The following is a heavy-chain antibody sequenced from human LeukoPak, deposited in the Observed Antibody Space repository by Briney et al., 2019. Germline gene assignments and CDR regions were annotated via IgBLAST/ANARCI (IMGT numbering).Heavy chain of an antibody. CDR1: GDSINSLDL. V-gene: IGHV4-4*02. D-gene: IGHD3-22*01. Sequence: PSETLSLTCTVSGDSINSLDLWSWVSQPPGKGLEWIGEMYLSGTTHSNPSVKSRVTISIDKSKNQFFLNLSSVTAADTAVYYCAGLVGRYSSGLYYYYFDYWGQGTLVTVSS. CDR2: MYLSGTT. J-gene: IGHJ4*02. CDR3: AGLVGRYSSGLYYYYFDY.